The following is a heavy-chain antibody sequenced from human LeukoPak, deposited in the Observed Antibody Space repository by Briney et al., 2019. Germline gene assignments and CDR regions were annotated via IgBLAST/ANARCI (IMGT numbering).Heavy chain of an antibody. D-gene: IGHD3-10*01. J-gene: IGHJ4*02. Sequence: ASVKVSCKASGYTFTGYYMHWVRQAPGQGLEWMGWINPNSGGTNYAQKFQGRVTMTRDMSISTAYMELSRLRSDDTAVYYCARDREYYGSGSSYFDYWGQGTLVTVSS. CDR2: INPNSGGT. V-gene: IGHV1-2*02. CDR3: ARDREYYGSGSSYFDY. CDR1: GYTFTGYY.